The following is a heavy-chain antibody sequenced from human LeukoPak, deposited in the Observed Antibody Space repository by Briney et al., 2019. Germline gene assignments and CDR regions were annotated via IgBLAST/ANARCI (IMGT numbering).Heavy chain of an antibody. CDR3: ARRYSSSWYKEFGY. J-gene: IGHJ4*02. V-gene: IGHV4-39*01. CDR1: GGSISSSSYY. Sequence: SETLSLTCTVSGGSISSSSYYWGWIRQPPGKGLEWIGSICYSGSTYYNPSLKSRVTISVDTSKNQFSLKLSSVTAADTAVYYCARRYSSSWYKEFGYWGQGTLVTVSS. CDR2: ICYSGST. D-gene: IGHD6-13*01.